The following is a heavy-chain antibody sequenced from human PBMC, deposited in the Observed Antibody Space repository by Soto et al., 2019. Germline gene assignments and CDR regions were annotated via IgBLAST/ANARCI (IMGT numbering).Heavy chain of an antibody. Sequence: GASLKISCKGSGYSFTSYWIGWVRQMPGKCLEWMGVIYPGDSDTRYSPSFQGQVTISADKSISTAYLQWSSLKASDTAMYYCARQSEDSYGLGYYYYCMYVWGQGTTVTVSS. CDR2: IYPGDSDT. J-gene: IGHJ6*02. V-gene: IGHV5-51*01. CDR1: GYSFTSYW. CDR3: ARQSEDSYGLGYYYYCMYV. D-gene: IGHD5-18*01.